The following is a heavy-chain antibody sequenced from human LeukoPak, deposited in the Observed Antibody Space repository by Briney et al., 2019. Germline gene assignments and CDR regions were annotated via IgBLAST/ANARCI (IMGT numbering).Heavy chain of an antibody. Sequence: GGSLRLSCAASGFKFDDYGMSWVRQAPGKGLEWVAGINWNGGSIGYADSVKGRITISRDNAKKSLYLQMNSLRAEDTAVYYCAKDRGVVPAAKLDYWGQGTLVTVSS. J-gene: IGHJ4*02. CDR3: AKDRGVVPAAKLDY. CDR1: GFKFDDYG. D-gene: IGHD2-2*01. V-gene: IGHV3-20*04. CDR2: INWNGGSI.